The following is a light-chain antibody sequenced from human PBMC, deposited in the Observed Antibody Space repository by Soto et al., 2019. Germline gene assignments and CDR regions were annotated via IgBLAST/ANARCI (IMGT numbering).Light chain of an antibody. CDR3: QYLNSFPLS. CDR1: QGISSY. Sequence: IQLTQSPSSLSASVGDRVTITCRASQGISSYLAWYQQKPGKAPKLLIYLVSTLQSGVPSRFSGSGSGTDFSLSISRLQPEDVATYYCQYLNSFPLSFGGGTKVEIK. V-gene: IGKV1-9*01. J-gene: IGKJ4*01. CDR2: LVS.